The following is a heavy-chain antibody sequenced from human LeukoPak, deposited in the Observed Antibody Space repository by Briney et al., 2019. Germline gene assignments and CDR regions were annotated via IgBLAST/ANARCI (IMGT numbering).Heavy chain of an antibody. CDR2: ISSSSSYI. CDR1: GFTFSSYS. D-gene: IGHD3-10*01. CDR3: ATDTPSGYYYGSGRLRIYYYYMDV. Sequence: PGGSLRLSCAASGFTFSSYSMNWVRQAPGKGLEWVSSISSSSSYIYYADSVKGRFTISRDNAKNSLYLQMNSLRAEDTALYYCATDTPSGYYYGSGRLRIYYYYMDVWGKGTTVTISS. J-gene: IGHJ6*03. V-gene: IGHV3-21*04.